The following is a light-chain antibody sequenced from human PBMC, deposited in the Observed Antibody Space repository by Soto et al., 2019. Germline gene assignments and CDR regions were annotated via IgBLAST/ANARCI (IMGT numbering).Light chain of an antibody. J-gene: IGKJ1*01. CDR3: QQYNSYSRT. Sequence: DLQMTQSPSTLSASVGDRVTITCRASQSISSWLAWYQQKPGKAPNLLIYKASSLESGVPSRFSGSGSGTEFTLTISSLQPDDFATYYCQQYNSYSRTFGQGTKV. CDR2: KAS. CDR1: QSISSW. V-gene: IGKV1-5*03.